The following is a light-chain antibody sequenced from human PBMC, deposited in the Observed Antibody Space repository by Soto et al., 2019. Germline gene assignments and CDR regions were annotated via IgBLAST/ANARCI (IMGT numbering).Light chain of an antibody. V-gene: IGKV3-20*01. Sequence: EIVLTQSPGTLSLSPGERATLSCRASKSVRRTNLAWYQQKPGQAPRLLIYGASSRATGIPDRFSGSGSGTDFTLTISRLEPEDFAVYYCQQYGSSPALTFGGGTKVEIK. J-gene: IGKJ4*01. CDR2: GAS. CDR1: KSVRRTN. CDR3: QQYGSSPALT.